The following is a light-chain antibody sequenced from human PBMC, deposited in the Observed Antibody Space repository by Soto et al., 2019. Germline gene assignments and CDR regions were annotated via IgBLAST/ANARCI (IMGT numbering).Light chain of an antibody. V-gene: IGKV3-11*01. CDR1: QSVSSY. CDR2: DAS. CDR3: QQHSNSRIT. J-gene: IGKJ5*01. Sequence: EIVLTQSPATLSLSPGERATLSCRASQSVSSYLAWYQQKPGQAPRLLIYDASNRATGIPARFSGSGSGTDFTLTISRLEPEDFAVYYCQQHSNSRITFGQGTRLEIK.